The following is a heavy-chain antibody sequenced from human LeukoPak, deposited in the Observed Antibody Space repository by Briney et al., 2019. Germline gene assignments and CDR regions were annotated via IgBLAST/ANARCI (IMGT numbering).Heavy chain of an antibody. J-gene: IGHJ4*02. CDR2: SGSGVST. D-gene: IGHD3-10*01. CDR3: AKDRPYYYGSGSIDY. Sequence: GGSLRLSCAASGFTFSSYGMSWVRQAPGKGLEWVSASGSGVSTYYADSVKGRFTISRDNSKNTLYLQMNSLRAEDTAVYYCAKDRPYYYGSGSIDYWGQGTPVTVSS. V-gene: IGHV3-23*01. CDR1: GFTFSSYG.